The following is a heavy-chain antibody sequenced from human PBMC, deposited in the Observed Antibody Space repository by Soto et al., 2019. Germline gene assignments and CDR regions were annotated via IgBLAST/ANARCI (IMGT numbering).Heavy chain of an antibody. Sequence: QVQLQESGPGLVKPSETLSLTCTVSGGSISSYYWSWIRQPPGKGLEWIGSIYNTWSTNYKPSLKIRVSILVDSSKNPFSMNLYCVTAADAAVYYCARVPPNFSVDCHLREGFYAMDVWGQGTTVTVSS. V-gene: IGHV4-4*09. CDR1: GGSISSYY. CDR3: ARVPPNFSVDCHLREGFYAMDV. J-gene: IGHJ6*01. D-gene: IGHD2-21*02. CDR2: IYNTWST.